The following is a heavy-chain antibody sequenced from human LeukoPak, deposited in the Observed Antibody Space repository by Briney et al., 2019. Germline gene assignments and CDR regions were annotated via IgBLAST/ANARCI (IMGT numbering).Heavy chain of an antibody. CDR2: ISGSDGST. CDR3: AREWDSGSYYLGYFDY. CDR1: GFTFRNYV. Sequence: GGSLRLSCAASGFTFRNYVMSWVRQAPGKGLEWVAAISGSDGSTWYADSVKGRFTVSRDNSKNTLYLQMNSLKCEDTAVYYCAREWDSGSYYLGYFDYWGQGTLVTVSS. J-gene: IGHJ4*02. D-gene: IGHD1-26*01. V-gene: IGHV3-23*01.